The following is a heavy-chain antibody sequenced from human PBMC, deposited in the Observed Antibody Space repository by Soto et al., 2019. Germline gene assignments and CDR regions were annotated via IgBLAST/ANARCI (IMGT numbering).Heavy chain of an antibody. CDR3: PRSQGSSTSLEIYYYFYYGMDV. CDR1: GGTFGSYA. D-gene: IGHD2-2*01. Sequence: QVQLVQSGAEVKKPGSSVKVSCKASGGTFGSYAISWVRQAPGQGLEWMGGIIPIPGTANYAQKFQGRVTIAADVSTSTAYMELSSLRSEHTAVYYCPRSQGSSTSLEIYYYFYYGMDVWGQGTTVTVSS. J-gene: IGHJ6*02. V-gene: IGHV1-69*01. CDR2: IIPIPGTA.